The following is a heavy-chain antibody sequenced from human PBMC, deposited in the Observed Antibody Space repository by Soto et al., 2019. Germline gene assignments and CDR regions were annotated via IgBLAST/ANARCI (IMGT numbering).Heavy chain of an antibody. Sequence: QVHLVQSGAEVQKPGASVRISCQASGYDFTTSAIHWVRQAPGQSLEGMWWINPATGDTKYSQNFRGRVTFAWDTSATTAYMDLRSLASHDTAVYYCARAAGRSKLLPDYVDPWGQGTLVTVSS. CDR1: GYDFTTSA. J-gene: IGHJ5*02. D-gene: IGHD3-10*01. CDR2: INPATGDT. CDR3: ARAAGRSKLLPDYVDP. V-gene: IGHV1-3*01.